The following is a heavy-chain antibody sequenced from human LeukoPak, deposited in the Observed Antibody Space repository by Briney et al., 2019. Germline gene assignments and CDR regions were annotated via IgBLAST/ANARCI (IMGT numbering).Heavy chain of an antibody. CDR3: ARSLDLYFDPWGYFDY. J-gene: IGHJ4*02. CDR2: ISAYNGNT. D-gene: IGHD3-9*01. CDR1: GYTFTSYG. V-gene: IGHV1-18*01. Sequence: GASVKVSCKASGYTFTSYGISWVRQAPGQGLEWMGWISAYNGNTNYAQKLQGRVTMTTDTPTSTAYMELRSLRSDDTAVYYCARSLDLYFDPWGYFDYWGQGTLVTVS.